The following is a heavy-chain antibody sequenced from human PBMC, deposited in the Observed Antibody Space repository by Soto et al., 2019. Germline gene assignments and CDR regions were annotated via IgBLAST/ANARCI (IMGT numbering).Heavy chain of an antibody. D-gene: IGHD6-13*01. J-gene: IGHJ4*02. Sequence: ASVKVSCKVSGYTLTELSMHWVRQAPGKGLEWMGGFDPEDGETIYAQKLQGRVTMTEDTSTDTAYMELSSLRSEDTAVYYCATVDAFRSSSWIPPVDYWGQGTLVTVSS. CDR2: FDPEDGET. CDR3: ATVDAFRSSSWIPPVDY. V-gene: IGHV1-24*01. CDR1: GYTLTELS.